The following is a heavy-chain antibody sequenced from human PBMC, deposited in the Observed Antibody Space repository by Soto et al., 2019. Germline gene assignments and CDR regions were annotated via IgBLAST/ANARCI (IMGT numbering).Heavy chain of an antibody. V-gene: IGHV3-53*01. J-gene: IGHJ4*02. CDR3: ATVGLSGDLVVAIVNYFHF. D-gene: IGHD3-10*01. CDR1: GFTLSRTY. Sequence: EVHLVESGGGLIQPGGSLRLSCAASGFTLSRTYMSWVRQAPGKGLEWVSVIYSGGSTYYADSVQGRFTISRDDSKNTVWLHMNSLRAEDTAMYYCATVGLSGDLVVAIVNYFHFWGQGTLVTVSS. CDR2: IYSGGST.